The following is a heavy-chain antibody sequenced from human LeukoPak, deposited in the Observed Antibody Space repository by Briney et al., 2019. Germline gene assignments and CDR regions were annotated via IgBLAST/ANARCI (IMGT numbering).Heavy chain of an antibody. CDR1: GGPISSYY. CDR3: ARPLYNNCDQFGP. J-gene: IGHJ5*02. Sequence: SETLSLTCTVSGGPISSYYWSWIRQPPGKGLEWIGYIYYSGSTNYNPSLKSRVTISVDTSKNQFSLSLSSVTAADTAVYYCARPLYNNCDQFGPWGQGILVTVSS. D-gene: IGHD1-1*01. CDR2: IYYSGST. V-gene: IGHV4-59*08.